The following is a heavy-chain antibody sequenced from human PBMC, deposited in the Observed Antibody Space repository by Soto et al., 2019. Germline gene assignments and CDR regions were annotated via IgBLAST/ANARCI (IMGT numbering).Heavy chain of an antibody. J-gene: IGHJ5*02. CDR2: IIPIFGTA. CDR3: ARDTKAAGIIGTGYNWFDP. Sequence: QVQLVQSGAEVKKPGSSVKVSCKASGGTFSSYAISWVREAPGQGLEWMGGIIPIFGTANYAQKFQGRVTITEDKTTSTADMELSSLRSNDTAIYYWARDTKAAGIIGTGYNWFDPWGQGTLVTVSS. CDR1: GGTFSSYA. D-gene: IGHD6-13*01. V-gene: IGHV1-69*14.